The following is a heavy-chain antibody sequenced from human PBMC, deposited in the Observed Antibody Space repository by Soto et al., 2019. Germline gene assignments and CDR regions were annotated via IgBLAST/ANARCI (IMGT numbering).Heavy chain of an antibody. D-gene: IGHD3-10*01. CDR2: ISPMFGAA. CDR3: AREVQVHTPAFVC. Sequence: QVQLVQSGAEMKKPGSSVKVSCQSSGGTFNTYAMNWVRQAPGQGPEWMGDISPMFGAANYAPKFQGRVTITADESTGTSYMQLSRLTSEDTALYFCAREVQVHTPAFVCWGQGTLVTVSS. J-gene: IGHJ4*02. V-gene: IGHV1-69*19. CDR1: GGTFNTYA.